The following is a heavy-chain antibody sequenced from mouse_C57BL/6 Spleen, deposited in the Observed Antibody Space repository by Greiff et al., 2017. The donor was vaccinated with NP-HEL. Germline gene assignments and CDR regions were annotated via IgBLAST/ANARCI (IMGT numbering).Heavy chain of an antibody. Sequence: EVQGVESGGGLVKPGGSLKLSCAASGFTFSSYAMSWVRQTPEKRLEWVATISDGGSYTYYPDNVKGRFTISRDNAKNNLYLQMSHLKSEDTAMYYCAREGAYYSNSWFAYWGQGTLVTVSA. J-gene: IGHJ3*01. CDR1: GFTFSSYA. CDR2: ISDGGSYT. CDR3: AREGAYYSNSWFAY. D-gene: IGHD2-5*01. V-gene: IGHV5-4*01.